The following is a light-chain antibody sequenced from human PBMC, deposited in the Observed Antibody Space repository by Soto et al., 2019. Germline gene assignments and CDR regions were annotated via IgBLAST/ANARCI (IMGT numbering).Light chain of an antibody. Sequence: QSVLSQPPSVSGAPGQRVTISCTGNSSNIGAGYAVHWYQQVPGTAPKLLIHGNNNRPSGVHDRFSVSTSGTSGTLAISGLQAEDDADYYCQAQDSGRSVWVFGGGTKVTVL. J-gene: IGLJ3*02. CDR3: QAQDSGRSVWV. CDR1: SSNIGAGYA. V-gene: IGLV1-40*01. CDR2: GNN.